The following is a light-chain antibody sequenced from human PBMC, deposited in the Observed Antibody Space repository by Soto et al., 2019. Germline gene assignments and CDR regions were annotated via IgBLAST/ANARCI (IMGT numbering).Light chain of an antibody. V-gene: IGLV2-11*01. CDR3: CSFAGSYTWV. Sequence: QSALTQPRSVSGSPGQSVTISCTGTSSDVGDYNYVSWYQQHPGKAPKLLIYAVNMRPSGVPDRFSGSKSGNTASLTISGLQAEDEADYSCCSFAGSYTWVFGGGTKVTVL. CDR2: AVN. J-gene: IGLJ3*02. CDR1: SSDVGDYNY.